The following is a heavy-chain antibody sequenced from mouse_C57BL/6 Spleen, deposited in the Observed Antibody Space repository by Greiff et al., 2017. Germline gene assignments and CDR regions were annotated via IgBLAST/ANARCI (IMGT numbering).Heavy chain of an antibody. CDR2: IHPSDSDT. CDR1: GYTFTSYW. V-gene: IGHV1-74*01. CDR3: AIETGTWAWFAY. J-gene: IGHJ3*01. Sequence: QVQLKQPGAELVKPGASVKVSCKASGYTFTSYWMHWVKQRPGQGLEWIGRIHPSDSDTNYNQKFKGKATLTVDKSSSTAYMQLSSLTSEDSAVYYCAIETGTWAWFAYWGQGTLVTVSA. D-gene: IGHD4-1*01.